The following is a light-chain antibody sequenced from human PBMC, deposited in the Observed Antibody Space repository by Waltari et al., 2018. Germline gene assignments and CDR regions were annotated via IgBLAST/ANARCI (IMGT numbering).Light chain of an antibody. CDR1: GDKY. CDR2: QDR. J-gene: IGLJ2*01. CDR3: QAWDSSTVV. V-gene: IGLV3-1*01. Sequence: SYELTQPPSVSVSPGQTASITCSGLGDKYAWWYKQKPGQSPVLVMFQDRKRPSGIPERFSGSTAGTAAIMTIGGTQAMEEADYYCQAWDSSTVVFGGGTKLTVL.